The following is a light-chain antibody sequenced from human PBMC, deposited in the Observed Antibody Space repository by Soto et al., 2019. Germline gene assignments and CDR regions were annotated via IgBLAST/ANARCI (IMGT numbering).Light chain of an antibody. Sequence: DIQMTQSPSSLSASVGDRFTITCQSSQDIKNYLNWYQQKSGKAPKLLIYDASDLETGVPSRFSGSGSGTDFTLTISCLQSEDFATYYCQQYYSYPLTFGGGTKVDIK. CDR1: QDIKNY. J-gene: IGKJ4*01. V-gene: IGKV1-33*01. CDR3: QQYYSYPLT. CDR2: DAS.